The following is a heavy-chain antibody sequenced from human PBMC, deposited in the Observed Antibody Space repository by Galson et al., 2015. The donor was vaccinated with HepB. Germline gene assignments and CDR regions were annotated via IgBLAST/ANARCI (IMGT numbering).Heavy chain of an antibody. CDR3: ASPRLPVSDYGGPGAFDI. Sequence: QSGAEVKKPGESLKISCKGSGYSFTSYWISWVRQMPGKGLEWMGRIDPSDSYTNYSPSFQGHVTISADKSISTAYLQWSSLKASDTAMYYCASPRLPVSDYGGPGAFDIWGQGTMVTVSS. CDR1: GYSFTSYW. CDR2: IDPSDSYT. J-gene: IGHJ3*02. V-gene: IGHV5-10-1*01. D-gene: IGHD4-23*01.